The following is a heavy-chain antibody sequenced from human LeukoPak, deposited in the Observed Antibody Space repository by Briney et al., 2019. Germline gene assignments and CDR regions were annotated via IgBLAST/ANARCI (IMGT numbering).Heavy chain of an antibody. V-gene: IGHV4-34*01. J-gene: IGHJ4*02. Sequence: SETLSLTCAVYGGSFSGYYWSWIRQPPGKGLEWIGEINHSGSTNYNPSLKSRVTISVDTSKNQFSLKLSSVTAADTAVYYCAGSPGRDGYNFLLGYWGQGTLVTVSS. D-gene: IGHD5-24*01. CDR3: AGSPGRDGYNFLLGY. CDR2: INHSGST. CDR1: GGSFSGYY.